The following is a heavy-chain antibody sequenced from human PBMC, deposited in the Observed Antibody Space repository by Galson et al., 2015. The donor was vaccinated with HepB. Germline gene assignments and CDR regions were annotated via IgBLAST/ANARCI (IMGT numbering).Heavy chain of an antibody. CDR3: ATAADYGDYEGGNYFDC. V-gene: IGHV3-30*03. Sequence: SLRLSCAASGFTFSSYGMNWVRQAPGKGLEWVAAISFDGSNKYYADSVKGRFTTSRDNSKNTQYLQMNSLRADDTAVYYCATAADYGDYEGGNYFDCWGQGTLVTVSS. CDR2: ISFDGSNK. CDR1: GFTFSSYG. J-gene: IGHJ4*02. D-gene: IGHD4-17*01.